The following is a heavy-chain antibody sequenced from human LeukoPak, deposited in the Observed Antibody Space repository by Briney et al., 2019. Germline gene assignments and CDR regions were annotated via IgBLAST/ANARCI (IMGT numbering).Heavy chain of an antibody. Sequence: GGSLRLSCAASGFTFDDYAMHWVRQAPGKGLEWVSLISGDGGSTYYADSVKGRFTISRDNSKNSLYLQMNSLRTEDTALYYCAKDYYDILTDYGTPARSWGQGTLVTVSS. CDR1: GFTFDDYA. CDR2: ISGDGGST. J-gene: IGHJ4*02. V-gene: IGHV3-43*02. D-gene: IGHD3-9*01. CDR3: AKDYYDILTDYGTPARS.